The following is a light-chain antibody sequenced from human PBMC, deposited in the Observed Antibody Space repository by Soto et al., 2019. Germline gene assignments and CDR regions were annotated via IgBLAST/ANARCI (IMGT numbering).Light chain of an antibody. Sequence: DIQMTQSPSSLSASVGDRVTITCRASEGITNYLAWYQQKPGKAPKLLIYASSTLQSGAPSRFSGSGYGTDFTLTISSLQPEDVATYYCQKYNSAPTWTFGQGTKVEVK. V-gene: IGKV1-27*01. CDR2: ASS. J-gene: IGKJ1*01. CDR1: EGITNY. CDR3: QKYNSAPTWT.